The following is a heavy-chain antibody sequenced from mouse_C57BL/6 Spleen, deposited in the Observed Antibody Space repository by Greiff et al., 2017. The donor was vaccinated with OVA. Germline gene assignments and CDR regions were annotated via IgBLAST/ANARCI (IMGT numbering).Heavy chain of an antibody. D-gene: IGHD1-1*01. V-gene: IGHV1-15*01. CDR2: IDPETGGT. J-gene: IGHJ1*03. CDR3: TFTTVVAPAV. Sequence: VQLQQSGAELVRPGASVTLSCKASGYTFTDYEMHWVKQTPVHGLEWIGAIDPETGGTAYNQKFKGKAILTADKSSSTAYMELRSLTSEDSAVYYCTFTTVVAPAVWGTGTTVTVSS. CDR1: GYTFTDYE.